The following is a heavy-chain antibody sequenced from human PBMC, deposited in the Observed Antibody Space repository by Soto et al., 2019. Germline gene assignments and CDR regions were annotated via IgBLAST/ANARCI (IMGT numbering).Heavy chain of an antibody. CDR3: ARVRFCSSTSCYYNFDY. V-gene: IGHV1-3*01. Sequence: QVQLVQSGAELKKPGASVKVSCRTSGYIFSSYTLHWVRQAPGQRLEWMGWIDGGNGYTKYSQKFQGRITITRDTSASTAYMEVSSLRSDDTAVYYCARVRFCSSTSCYYNFDYWGQGTRVTVSS. J-gene: IGHJ4*02. D-gene: IGHD2-2*01. CDR2: IDGGNGYT. CDR1: GYIFSSYT.